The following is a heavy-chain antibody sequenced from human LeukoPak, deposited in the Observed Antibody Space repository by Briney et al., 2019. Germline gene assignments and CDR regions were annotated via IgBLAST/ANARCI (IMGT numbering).Heavy chain of an antibody. J-gene: IGHJ4*02. V-gene: IGHV3-23*01. CDR2: ISGSAVST. Sequence: GGSLRLSCAASGFTFSSYGMSWVRQAPGKGLEWVSAISGSAVSTYYADSVKGRFTISKDNSKNTLYLQMNSLRAEDTAVYYCAKDYYYDSSGYYGDYWGQGTLVTVSS. CDR1: GFTFSSYG. D-gene: IGHD3-22*01. CDR3: AKDYYYDSSGYYGDY.